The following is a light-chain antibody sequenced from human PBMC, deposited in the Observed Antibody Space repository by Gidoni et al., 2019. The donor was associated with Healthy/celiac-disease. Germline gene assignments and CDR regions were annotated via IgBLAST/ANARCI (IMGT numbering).Light chain of an antibody. Sequence: QSALTQPPSVSGSPGQSVTISCTGTSSDIGNYNRVSWYQQPPGTAPKLMIYEVNNRPSVVPDRFAGSKSGNTASLTISGLQAEDEADYYCSSYTTSSTWVFGGGTKLTVL. CDR1: SSDIGNYNR. CDR2: EVN. CDR3: SSYTTSSTWV. V-gene: IGLV2-18*02. J-gene: IGLJ3*02.